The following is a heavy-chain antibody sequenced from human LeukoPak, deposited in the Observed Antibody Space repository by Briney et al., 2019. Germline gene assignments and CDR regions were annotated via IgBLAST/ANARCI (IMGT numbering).Heavy chain of an antibody. CDR3: ATSRFLEWLYLLDY. D-gene: IGHD3-3*01. CDR1: GYTFTGYY. CDR2: INSNSGDT. V-gene: IGHV1-2*02. Sequence: ASVKVSCKASGYTFTGYYVHWVRQAPGQGLGWMGWINSNSGDTKYAQKFQGRVTMTRATSIGLAYMELSRLKSDDTAVYYCATSRFLEWLYLLDYWGQGTLVTVSS. J-gene: IGHJ4*02.